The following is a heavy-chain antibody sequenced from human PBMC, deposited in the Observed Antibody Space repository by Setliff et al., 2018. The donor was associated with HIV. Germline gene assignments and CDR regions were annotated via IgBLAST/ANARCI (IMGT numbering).Heavy chain of an antibody. CDR3: ARHQVIPTVIGSFDI. CDR2: LYYGGTT. Sequence: SETLSLTCTVSGDSISTSNSYWGWVRQPPGKGLGWIGSLYYGGTTYYNPSLKSRVTISVDTSKNHFSLKLSSVTAADTAVYYCARHQVIPTVIGSFDIWGQGTAVTVSS. D-gene: IGHD3-16*02. J-gene: IGHJ3*02. CDR1: GDSISTSNSY. V-gene: IGHV4-39*01.